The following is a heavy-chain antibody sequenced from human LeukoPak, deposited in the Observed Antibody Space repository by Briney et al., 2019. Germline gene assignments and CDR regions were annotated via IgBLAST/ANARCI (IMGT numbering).Heavy chain of an antibody. V-gene: IGHV4-59*11. J-gene: IGHJ4*02. CDR1: GGSISSHY. CDR3: ARSPRLRLGELSSLRHLPYYFDY. D-gene: IGHD3-16*02. Sequence: SETLSLTCTVSGGSISSHYWSWIRQPPGKGLEWIGYIYYSGSTNYNPSLKSRVTISVDTSKNQFSLKLSSVTAADTAVYYCARSPRLRLGELSSLRHLPYYFDYWGQGALVTVSS. CDR2: IYYSGST.